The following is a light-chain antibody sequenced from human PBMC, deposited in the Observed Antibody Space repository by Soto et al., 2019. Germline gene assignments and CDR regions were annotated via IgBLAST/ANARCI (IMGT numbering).Light chain of an antibody. CDR3: QQTYSAIHT. CDR2: AAS. V-gene: IGKV1-39*01. J-gene: IGKJ2*01. Sequence: DIQMTQSPSSLSASVGDRVTITCRASQSVNTRFNWYQQKPGKAPKLLFYAASDLHTGVPSRFSGSGSATDFTHTISSLQPEDFATYYCQQTYSAIHTLGQGTKLEIK. CDR1: QSVNTR.